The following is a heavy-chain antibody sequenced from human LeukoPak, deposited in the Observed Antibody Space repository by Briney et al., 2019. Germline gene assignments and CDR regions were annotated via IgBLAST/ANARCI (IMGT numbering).Heavy chain of an antibody. V-gene: IGHV5-51*01. D-gene: IGHD2-15*01. CDR2: INAADSDT. CDR3: ARLPCTGGSCSKTFDY. CDR1: GYSFSSYW. Sequence: GESLKISCKGSGYSFSSYWIGWVRQMPGKGLEWMGLINAADSDTRCSPSFQGQVLISVDKSISTAYLQWGNLKATDTALYYCARLPCTGGSCSKTFDYWGQGTLVTVYS. J-gene: IGHJ4*02.